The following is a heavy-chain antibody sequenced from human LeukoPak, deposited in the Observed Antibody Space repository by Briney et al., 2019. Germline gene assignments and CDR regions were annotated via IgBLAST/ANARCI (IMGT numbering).Heavy chain of an antibody. V-gene: IGHV3-30*18. J-gene: IGHJ4*02. CDR1: GFTFSSYG. CDR3: AKGMVVAATLFRSGAFDY. CDR2: ISYDGSNK. Sequence: GGSLRLSCAASGFTFSSYGMHWVRQAPGKGLERVAVISYDGSNKYYADSVKGRFTISRDNSKNTLYLQMNSLRAEDTAVYYCAKGMVVAATLFRSGAFDYWGQGTLVTVSS. D-gene: IGHD2-15*01.